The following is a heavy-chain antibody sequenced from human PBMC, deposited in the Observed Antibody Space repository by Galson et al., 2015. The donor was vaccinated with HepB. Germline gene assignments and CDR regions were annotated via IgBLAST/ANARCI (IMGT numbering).Heavy chain of an antibody. CDR3: TRLGDFSGYSSR. CDR2: IRSKTTNYAT. CDR1: GFTFSGSA. J-gene: IGHJ4*02. D-gene: IGHD6-19*01. V-gene: IGHV3-73*01. Sequence: SLRLSCAASGFTFSGSAIHWVRQASGKGREWVGRIRSKTTNYATSYVPSLKGRFTISRDDSKNMAYLHIKSLKTEDTAVYYCTRLGDFSGYSSRWGQGTLVTVS.